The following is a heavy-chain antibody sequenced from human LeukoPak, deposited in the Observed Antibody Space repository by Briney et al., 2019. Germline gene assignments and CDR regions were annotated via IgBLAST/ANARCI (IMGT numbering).Heavy chain of an antibody. V-gene: IGHV3-15*01. CDR1: GLTFSNAW. CDR3: TTGGTSGSGSYFDY. Sequence: GGSLRLSCAASGLTFSNAWMSWVRQAPGKGLEWVGRIKSKTDGGTTDYAAPVKGRFTISRDDSKNTLYLQMNSLKTEDTAVYYCTTGGTSGSGSYFDYWGQGTLVTVSS. J-gene: IGHJ4*02. CDR2: IKSKTDGGTT. D-gene: IGHD3-10*01.